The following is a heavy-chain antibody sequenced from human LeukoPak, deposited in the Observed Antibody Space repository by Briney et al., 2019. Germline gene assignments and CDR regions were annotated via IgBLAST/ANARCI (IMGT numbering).Heavy chain of an antibody. D-gene: IGHD5-24*01. CDR3: ARLGETGYRPGDY. Sequence: GGSLRLSCAVSGLTFSDYWMNWVRQAPGKGLEWVASIKQDGSENHYVDSVKGRFTISRDNARNSLYLQMNSLRAEDSALYYCARLGETGYRPGDYWGQGTPVTVSS. J-gene: IGHJ4*02. CDR2: IKQDGSEN. V-gene: IGHV3-7*01. CDR1: GLTFSDYW.